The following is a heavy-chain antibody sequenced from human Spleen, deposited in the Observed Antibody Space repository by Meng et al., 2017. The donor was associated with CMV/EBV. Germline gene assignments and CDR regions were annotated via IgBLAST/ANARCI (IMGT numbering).Heavy chain of an antibody. Sequence: SVKVSCKASGYTFTDSFIHWVRQAPGQGLEWMGGIIPIFGTANYAQKFQGRVTITTDESTSTAYMELSSLRSEDTAVYYCARRYCSSTNCADYYGMDVWGQGTTVTVSS. CDR3: ARRYCSSTNCADYYGMDV. J-gene: IGHJ6*02. V-gene: IGHV1-69*05. CDR1: GYTFTDSF. CDR2: IIPIFGTA. D-gene: IGHD2-2*01.